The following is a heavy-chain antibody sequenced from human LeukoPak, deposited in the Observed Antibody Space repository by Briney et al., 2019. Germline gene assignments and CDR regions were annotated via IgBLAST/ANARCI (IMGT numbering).Heavy chain of an antibody. J-gene: IGHJ6*02. Sequence: ASVKVSCKASGGTFSSYGISWVRQAPGQGLEWMGWISAYDGNTNYAQKLQGRVTMTTDTSTSTAYMELRSLRSDDTAVYYCARDIAVVRGVSGMDVWGQGTTVTVSS. CDR1: GGTFSSYG. CDR3: ARDIAVVRGVSGMDV. V-gene: IGHV1-18*01. CDR2: ISAYDGNT. D-gene: IGHD3-10*01.